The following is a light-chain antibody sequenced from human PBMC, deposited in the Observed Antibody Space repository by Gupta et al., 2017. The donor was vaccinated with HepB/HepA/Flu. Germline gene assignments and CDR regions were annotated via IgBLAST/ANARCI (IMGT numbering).Light chain of an antibody. J-gene: IGKJ4*01. CDR1: QSLLHDTGYNY. CDR3: MQDRQSLT. Sequence: DIVMIQSPLSLSVTPGEPASISCRSSQSLLHDTGYNYLDWYLQKPGQSPQLLIYVGSNRASGVPDRFRGRGSGTDFTLKISRGEAEHIGVYYCMQDRQSLTFRGGTRLEI. V-gene: IGKV2-28*01. CDR2: VGS.